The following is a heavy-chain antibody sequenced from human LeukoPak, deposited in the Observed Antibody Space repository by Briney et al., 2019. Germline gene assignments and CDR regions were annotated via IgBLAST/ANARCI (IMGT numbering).Heavy chain of an antibody. CDR2: ISHSGTT. V-gene: IGHV4-59*01. D-gene: IGHD4-11*01. J-gene: IGHJ4*02. Sequence: PSETLSLTCAVFGGSFSDYYWSWIRQSPGKGLEWIGYISHSGTTNYKSSLKSRVTISVDTSKKQFSLKLSSVTAADVAIYFCATQRDHSDYVFDFWGQGTLVTVSS. CDR3: ATQRDHSDYVFDF. CDR1: GGSFSDYY.